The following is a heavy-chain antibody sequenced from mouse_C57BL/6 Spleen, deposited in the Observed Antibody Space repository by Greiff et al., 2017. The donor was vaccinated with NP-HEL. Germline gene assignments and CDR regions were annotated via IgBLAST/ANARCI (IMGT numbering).Heavy chain of an antibody. D-gene: IGHD2-3*01. CDR1: GYTFTSYW. CDR3: ARREDDGYYVAWFAY. V-gene: IGHV1-61*01. Sequence: QVQLQQPGAELVRPGSSVKLSCKASGYTFTSYWMDWVKQRPGQGLEWIGNIYPSDSETHYNQKFKDKATLTVDKSSSTAYMQLSSLTSEDSAVYYCARREDDGYYVAWFAYWGQGTLVTVSA. J-gene: IGHJ3*01. CDR2: IYPSDSET.